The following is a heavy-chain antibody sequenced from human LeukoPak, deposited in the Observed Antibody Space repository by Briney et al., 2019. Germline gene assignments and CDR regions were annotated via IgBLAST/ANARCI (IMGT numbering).Heavy chain of an antibody. CDR3: ARVRSGSSAGDYGMDV. V-gene: IGHV3-74*01. CDR2: INSDGSST. Sequence: GGSLRLSCAASGFTFSSYWMHWVRQAPGKGLVWVSRINSDGSSTNYADSVKGRFTISRDNAKNTLYLQMNSLRVEDTAVYYCARVRSGSSAGDYGMDVWGQGTTVTVSS. CDR1: GFTFSSYW. J-gene: IGHJ6*02. D-gene: IGHD1-26*01.